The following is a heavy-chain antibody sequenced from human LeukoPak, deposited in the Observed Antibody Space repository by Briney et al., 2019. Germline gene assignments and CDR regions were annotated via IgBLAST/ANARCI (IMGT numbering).Heavy chain of an antibody. D-gene: IGHD3-10*01. Sequence: SQTLSLTCAISGDSVSSNSAAWNWIRQSPSRGLEWQGRTYYRSKWYNDYAVAVKSRITINPDTSKNQFSLQLNSVTPEDTAVYYCARGGYYYGSGSYYPDYYYNGMDVWGQGTTVTVSS. CDR1: GDSVSSNSAA. V-gene: IGHV6-1*01. J-gene: IGHJ6*02. CDR2: TYYRSKWYN. CDR3: ARGGYYYGSGSYYPDYYYNGMDV.